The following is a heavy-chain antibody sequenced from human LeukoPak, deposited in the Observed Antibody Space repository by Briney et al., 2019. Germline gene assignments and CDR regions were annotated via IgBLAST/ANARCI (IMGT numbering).Heavy chain of an antibody. CDR3: ARGGADSAHFDY. CDR2: IYYSGST. D-gene: IGHD1-26*01. Sequence: PSETLSLTCTVSGGSISSYYWSWIRQPPGKGLEWIGYIYYSGSTNYNPSLKSRVTISVDTSKNQFSLKLSSVTAADTAVYYCARGGADSAHFDYRGQGTLVTVSS. CDR1: GGSISSYY. J-gene: IGHJ4*02. V-gene: IGHV4-59*01.